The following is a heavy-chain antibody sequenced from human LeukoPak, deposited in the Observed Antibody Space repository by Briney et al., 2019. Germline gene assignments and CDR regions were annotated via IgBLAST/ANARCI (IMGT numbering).Heavy chain of an antibody. CDR3: ATRGY. J-gene: IGHJ4*02. CDR2: IYNSGNN. CDR1: GGSISSDY. Sequence: SETLSLTCTVSGGSISSDYWQWIRQPPGKGLEWVGYIYNSGNNHYNSSLKSRVTISIDTSKNQFSLKLASVTAVDTAVYYCATRGYWGQGTLVAVSS. D-gene: IGHD3-10*01. V-gene: IGHV4-59*08.